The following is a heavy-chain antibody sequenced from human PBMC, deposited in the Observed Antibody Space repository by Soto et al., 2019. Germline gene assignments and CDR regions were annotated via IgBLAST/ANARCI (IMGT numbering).Heavy chain of an antibody. J-gene: IGHJ5*02. D-gene: IGHD3-9*01. CDR3: ARLKALVDYDILTGYQHHQGWFDP. CDR2: IYYSGST. Sequence: SETLSLTCTVSGGSISSSSYYWGWIRQPPGKGLEWIGSIYYSGSTYYNPSLKSRVTISVETSKNQFSLKLSPVTAADTAVDYCARLKALVDYDILTGYQHHQGWFDPWGQGTLVTVSS. V-gene: IGHV4-39*01. CDR1: GGSISSSSYY.